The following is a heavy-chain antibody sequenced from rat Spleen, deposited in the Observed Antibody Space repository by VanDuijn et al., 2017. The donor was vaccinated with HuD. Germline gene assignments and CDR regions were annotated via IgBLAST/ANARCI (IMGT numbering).Heavy chain of an antibody. J-gene: IGHJ2*01. CDR2: ISTGGGNT. CDR1: GFTYSNYV. CDR3: ARKHYGYTDYFDY. Sequence: EVQLVESGGGLVQPGRSLKLSCAASGFTYSNYVMAWVRQAPTKGLEWVASISTGGGNTYYRDAVKGRFTISRDNAKNTQYLQMDILRSEDTATYYCARKHYGYTDYFDYWGQGVMVTVSS. D-gene: IGHD1-9*01. V-gene: IGHV5S13*01.